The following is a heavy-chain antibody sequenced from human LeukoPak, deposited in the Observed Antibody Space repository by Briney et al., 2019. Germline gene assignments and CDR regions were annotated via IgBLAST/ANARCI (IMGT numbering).Heavy chain of an antibody. V-gene: IGHV3-21*01. D-gene: IGHD3-3*01. J-gene: IGHJ5*02. CDR2: ISSSSSYI. CDR1: GFTFSSYS. Sequence: GGSLRLSCAASGFTFSSYSMNWVRQAPGKGLEWVSSISSSSSYIYYADSVKGRFTISRDNAKNSLYLQMNSLRAEDTAVYYCARDGSYYDFWSGDPSWFDPWGQGTLVTVSP. CDR3: ARDGSYYDFWSGDPSWFDP.